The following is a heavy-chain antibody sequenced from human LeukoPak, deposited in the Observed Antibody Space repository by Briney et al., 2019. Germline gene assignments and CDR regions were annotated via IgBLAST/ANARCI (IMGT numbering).Heavy chain of an antibody. CDR3: ASLHYYYGMDV. CDR2: IYHSGST. Sequence: PSETLSLTCAVSGGSISSGGYSWSWIRQPPGKGLEWIGYIYHSGSTYYNPSLKSRVTISVDRSKNKFSLKLSSVTAADTAVYYCASLHYYYGMDVWGQGTTVTVSS. J-gene: IGHJ6*02. CDR1: GGSISSGGYS. V-gene: IGHV4-30-2*01.